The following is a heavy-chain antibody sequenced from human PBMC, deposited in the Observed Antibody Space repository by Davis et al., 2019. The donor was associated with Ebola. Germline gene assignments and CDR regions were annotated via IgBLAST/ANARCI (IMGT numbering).Heavy chain of an antibody. CDR1: GGSISRSTYY. V-gene: IGHV4-39*07. D-gene: IGHD2-8*01. CDR3: ARDRGDASI. J-gene: IGHJ3*02. Sequence: PSETLSLTCNVSGGSISRSTYYWVWIRQPPGKGLEWIGSISYNGNTYYNPSLKSRVSISVDASKNQFSLKLSSVTAADTAVYYCARDRGDASIWGQGTMVTVSS. CDR2: ISYNGNT.